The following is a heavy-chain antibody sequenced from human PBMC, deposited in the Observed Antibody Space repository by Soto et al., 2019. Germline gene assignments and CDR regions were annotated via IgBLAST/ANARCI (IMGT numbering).Heavy chain of an antibody. CDR3: ARGPGMGAPDY. D-gene: IGHD1-26*01. CDR1: GYTFTNYY. CDR2: INGNDGST. J-gene: IGHJ4*02. Sequence: SVKVSCKASGYTFTNYYMHWVRQAPGQGLEWLGIINGNDGSTTYSQKFQDRVTMTRDTSTSTVYMDLSSLRFEDTAVYYCARGPGMGAPDYWGQGILVTVSS. V-gene: IGHV1-46*03.